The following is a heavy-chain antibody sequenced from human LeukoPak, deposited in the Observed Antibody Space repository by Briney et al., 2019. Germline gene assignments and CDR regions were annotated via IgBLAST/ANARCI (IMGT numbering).Heavy chain of an antibody. J-gene: IGHJ4*02. Sequence: SETLSLTCTVSGGSISSSSYYWGWIRQPPGKGLEWIGSIYYSGSTYYNPSLKSRVTISVDTSKNQFSLKLSPVTAADTAVYYCATSREGTIDYWGQGTLVTVSS. CDR1: GGSISSSSYY. D-gene: IGHD1-1*01. CDR3: ATSREGTIDY. CDR2: IYYSGST. V-gene: IGHV4-39*01.